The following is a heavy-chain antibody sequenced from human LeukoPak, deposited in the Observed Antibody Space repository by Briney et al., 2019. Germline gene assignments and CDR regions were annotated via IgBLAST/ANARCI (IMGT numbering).Heavy chain of an antibody. CDR2: INHSGST. V-gene: IGHV4-34*01. CDR1: GGSFSGYY. CDR3: AREKGYYDSSGYTEYYFDY. Sequence: PSETLSLTCAVYGGSFSGYYWSWIRQPPGKGLEWIGEINHSGSTNYNPSFKSRVTISVDTSKNQFSLKLSSVTAADTAVYYCAREKGYYDSSGYTEYYFDYWGQGTLVTVSS. J-gene: IGHJ4*02. D-gene: IGHD3-22*01.